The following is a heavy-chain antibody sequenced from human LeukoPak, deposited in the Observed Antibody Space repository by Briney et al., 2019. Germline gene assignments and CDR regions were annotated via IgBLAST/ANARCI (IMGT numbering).Heavy chain of an antibody. D-gene: IGHD3-22*01. CDR2: INHSGST. CDR3: AGGSTEELYYYASSGYDTGGAFDI. CDR1: GGSFSGYY. Sequence: PSETLSLTCAVYGGSFSGYYWSWIRQPPGKGLEWIGEINHSGSTNYNPSLKSRVTISVDTSKNQFSLKLSSVTAADTAVYYCAGGSTEELYYYASSGYDTGGAFDIWGQGTMVTVSS. J-gene: IGHJ3*02. V-gene: IGHV4-34*01.